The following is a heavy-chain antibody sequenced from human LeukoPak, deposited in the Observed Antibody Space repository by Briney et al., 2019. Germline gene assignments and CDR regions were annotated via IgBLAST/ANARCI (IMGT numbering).Heavy chain of an antibody. J-gene: IGHJ3*02. D-gene: IGHD3-22*01. V-gene: IGHV3-30*02. CDR1: GFTFSSYG. Sequence: PGGSLRLSCAASGFTFSSYGMHWVRQAPGKGLEWVAFIRYDGSNKYYADSVKGRFTISRDNSKNTLYLQMNSLRAEDTAVYYCATDYDSSGYYPNDAFDIWGQGTMVTVSS. CDR3: ATDYDSSGYYPNDAFDI. CDR2: IRYDGSNK.